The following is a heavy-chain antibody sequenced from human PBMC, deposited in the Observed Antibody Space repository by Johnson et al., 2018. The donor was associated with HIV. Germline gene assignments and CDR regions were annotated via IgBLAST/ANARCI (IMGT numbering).Heavy chain of an antibody. Sequence: QVQLVESGGGVVQPGGSLRLSCAASGFTFSSYAMHWVCQAPGKGLEWVAVISYDGSDKYYADSVKGRFTISRDNSKNTLYLQINSLKTDDTGVYYCSREVYQMTAFDIWGQGTVVTVSS. CDR1: GFTFSSYA. CDR3: SREVYQMTAFDI. V-gene: IGHV3-30*04. J-gene: IGHJ3*02. CDR2: ISYDGSDK. D-gene: IGHD2-2*01.